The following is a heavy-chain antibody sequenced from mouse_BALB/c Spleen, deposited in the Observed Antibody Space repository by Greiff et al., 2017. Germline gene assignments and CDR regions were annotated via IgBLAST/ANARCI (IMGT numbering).Heavy chain of an antibody. J-gene: IGHJ4*01. CDR2: ISSGGST. CDR3: ARGPSTVLAQCYVMGY. Sequence: EVQLVESGGGLVKPGGSLKLSCAASGFTFSSYAMSWVRQTPEKRLEWVASISSGGSTYYPDSVKGRFTISRDNARNILYLQMSSLRSEDTAMYYCARGPSTVLAQCYVMGYRGEGNSETVSS. V-gene: IGHV5-6-5*01. CDR1: GFTFSSYA. D-gene: IGHD1-1*01.